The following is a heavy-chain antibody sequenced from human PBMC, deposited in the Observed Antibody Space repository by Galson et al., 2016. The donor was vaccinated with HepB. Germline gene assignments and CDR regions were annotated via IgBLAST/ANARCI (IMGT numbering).Heavy chain of an antibody. J-gene: IGHJ4*02. CDR2: IYYSGST. V-gene: IGHV4-59*01. D-gene: IGHD2-21*02. Sequence: SETLSLTCTVSGGSIRSYYWSWIRQPPGKGLEWIGHIYYSGSTNYNPTLKSRVTISVDTSKNQFSLKVSSLTAADTAVYYCARGGDTDYFDYWGQGTLVTVSS. CDR3: ARGGDTDYFDY. CDR1: GGSIRSYY.